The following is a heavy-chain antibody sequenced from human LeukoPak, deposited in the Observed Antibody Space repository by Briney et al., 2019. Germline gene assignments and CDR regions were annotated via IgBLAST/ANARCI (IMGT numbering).Heavy chain of an antibody. V-gene: IGHV3-23*01. CDR3: AKDFGPHYDFWSGYYFFDY. Sequence: GRSLRLSCAASGFTFSSYAMSWVRQAPGKGPEWVSAISGSGGSTYYADSVKGRFTISRDNSKNTLYLQMNSLRAEDTAVYYCAKDFGPHYDFWSGYYFFDYWGQGTLVTVSS. CDR2: ISGSGGST. D-gene: IGHD3-3*01. J-gene: IGHJ4*02. CDR1: GFTFSSYA.